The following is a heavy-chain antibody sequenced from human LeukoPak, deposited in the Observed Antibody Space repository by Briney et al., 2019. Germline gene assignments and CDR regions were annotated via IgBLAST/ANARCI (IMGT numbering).Heavy chain of an antibody. J-gene: IGHJ6*02. V-gene: IGHV3-21*01. Sequence: PGGSLRLSCAASGFTFSSYSMNWVRQAPGKGLEWVSSISSSSSYIYYADSVKGRFTISRDNAKNSLYLQMNSLRAEDTAVYYCARDLRTSITMVRGVGMDVWGQGTTVTVSS. CDR1: GFTFSSYS. CDR2: ISSSSSYI. D-gene: IGHD3-10*01. CDR3: ARDLRTSITMVRGVGMDV.